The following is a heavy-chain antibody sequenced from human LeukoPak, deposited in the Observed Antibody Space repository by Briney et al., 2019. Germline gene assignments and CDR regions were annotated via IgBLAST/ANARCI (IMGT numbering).Heavy chain of an antibody. CDR3: TRNTGGD. CDR1: GFTFTTYG. Sequence: GGSLRLSCAASGFTFTTYGMNWVRQAPGKGLEWVGSIRSKAYGGTTEYAASVKGRSTISRDDSKSIAYLQMNSLKTEDTAVYYCTRNTGGDWGQGTLVTVSS. D-gene: IGHD3-16*01. V-gene: IGHV3-49*04. J-gene: IGHJ4*02. CDR2: IRSKAYGGTT.